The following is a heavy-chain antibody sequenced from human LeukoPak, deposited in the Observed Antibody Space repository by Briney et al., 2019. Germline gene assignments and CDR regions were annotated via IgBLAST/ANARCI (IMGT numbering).Heavy chain of an antibody. V-gene: IGHV4-61*02. CDR1: GGSIGSGSYY. CDR2: IYTSGST. CDR3: ARDAVVIDAFDI. J-gene: IGHJ3*02. D-gene: IGHD3-22*01. Sequence: KSSQTLSLTCTVSGGSIGSGSYYWSWIRQPAGKGLEWIGRIYTSGSTNYNPSLKSRVTISVDTSKNQFSLKLSSVTAADTAVYYCARDAVVIDAFDIWGQGTMVTVSS.